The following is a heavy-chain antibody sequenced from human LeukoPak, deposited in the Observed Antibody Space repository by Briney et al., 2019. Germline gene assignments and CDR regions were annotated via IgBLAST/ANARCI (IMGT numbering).Heavy chain of an antibody. D-gene: IGHD3-10*01. J-gene: IGHJ6*02. V-gene: IGHV4-4*02. Sequence: PSGTLSLTCAVSGGSISSSNWWSWVRQPPGKGLEWIGEIYHSGSTNYNPSLKSRVTISVDKSKNQFSLKLSSVTAADTAVYYCARDARSPYYYGSENKYYYGMDVWGQGTTVTVSS. CDR2: IYHSGST. CDR3: ARDARSPYYYGSENKYYYGMDV. CDR1: GGSISSSNW.